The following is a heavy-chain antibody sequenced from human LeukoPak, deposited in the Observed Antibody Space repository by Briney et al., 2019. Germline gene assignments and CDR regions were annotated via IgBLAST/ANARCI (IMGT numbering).Heavy chain of an antibody. Sequence: ASAKVSCKASGYTFTSYYMHWVRQAPGQGLERMGIINPSGGSTSYAQKFQGRVTMTRDTSTSTVYMELSSLRSEDTAVYYCAREANYYDSSGYYRYFDYWGQGTLVTVSS. CDR3: AREANYYDSSGYYRYFDY. J-gene: IGHJ4*02. CDR1: GYTFTSYY. CDR2: INPSGGST. D-gene: IGHD3-22*01. V-gene: IGHV1-46*01.